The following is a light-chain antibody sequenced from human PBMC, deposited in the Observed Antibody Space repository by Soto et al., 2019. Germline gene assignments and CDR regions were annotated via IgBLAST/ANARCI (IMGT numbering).Light chain of an antibody. CDR3: QQLNSYPRT. V-gene: IGKV1-5*03. Sequence: DIQMTQSPSTLSGSVGDRVTIAFRASQTISSWLAWYQQKPGKAPKLLIYKASTLKSGVPSRFSGSGSGTEFTLTISSLQPEDFATYYCQQLNSYPRTFGQGTKVDIK. CDR2: KAS. J-gene: IGKJ1*01. CDR1: QTISSW.